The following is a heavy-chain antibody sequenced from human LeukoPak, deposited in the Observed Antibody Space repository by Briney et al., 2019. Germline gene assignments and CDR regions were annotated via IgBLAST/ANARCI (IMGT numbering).Heavy chain of an antibody. Sequence: GASVKVSCKASGYTFTSYAMNWVRQAPGQGLEWMGWINTNTGNPTYAQGFTGRFVFSLDTSVSTAYLQISSLKAEDTAVYYCARVDAQGGTYDYVWGSYRPGCPDYWGQGTLVTVSS. CDR1: GYTFTSYA. V-gene: IGHV7-4-1*02. J-gene: IGHJ4*02. D-gene: IGHD3-16*02. CDR3: ARVDAQGGTYDYVWGSYRPGCPDY. CDR2: INTNTGNP.